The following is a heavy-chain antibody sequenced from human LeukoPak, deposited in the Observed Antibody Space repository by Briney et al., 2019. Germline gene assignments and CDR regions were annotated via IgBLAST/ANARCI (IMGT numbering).Heavy chain of an antibody. V-gene: IGHV5-51*01. CDR1: GYSFTSYW. D-gene: IGHD6-13*01. CDR2: VYPGDSDT. CDR3: ARALVKPGIAAAGQLPDENWFDP. J-gene: IGHJ5*02. Sequence: GESLKISCKGSGYSFTSYWIGWVRQMPGKGLEWMGIVYPGDSDTRYSPSFQGQVTISADKSISTAYLQWSSLKASDTAMYYCARALVKPGIAAAGQLPDENWFDPWGQGTLVTVSS.